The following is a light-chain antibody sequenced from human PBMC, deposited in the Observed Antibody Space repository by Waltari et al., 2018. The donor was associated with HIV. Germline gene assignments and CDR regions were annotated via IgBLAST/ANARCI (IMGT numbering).Light chain of an antibody. J-gene: IGKJ3*01. CDR1: QGLGIW. Sequence: DIQVTQSPSTLSASAGDSVTITCRASQGLGIWLAWYQQKPGKAPKLLIYKTSTLEIGVPSRFSGSRSGTEFTLTINSLEPDDFATYYCQESLTFTFGPGTKVDL. V-gene: IGKV1-5*03. CDR3: QESLTFT. CDR2: KTS.